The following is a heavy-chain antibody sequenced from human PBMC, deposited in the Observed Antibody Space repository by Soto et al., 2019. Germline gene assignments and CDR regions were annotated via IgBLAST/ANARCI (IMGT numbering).Heavy chain of an antibody. Sequence: EVQVLDSGGGPVQPGGSLRLSCVASGFTFSNYFMNWARQAPGKGLEWVSSISGSGTTTYYADAVKGRFSISRDNSKNMLFLQMDSLRAEDTALYFCAKAANKAPYFDYWGQGTLVSVSS. CDR3: AKAANKAPYFDY. D-gene: IGHD6-25*01. CDR2: ISGSGTTT. CDR1: GFTFSNYF. V-gene: IGHV3-23*01. J-gene: IGHJ4*02.